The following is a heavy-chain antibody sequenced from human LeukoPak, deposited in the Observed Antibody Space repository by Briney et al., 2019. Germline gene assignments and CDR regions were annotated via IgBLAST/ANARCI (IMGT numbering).Heavy chain of an antibody. CDR3: AHATGYCSSTSCYGLGAFDI. V-gene: IGHV2-5*02. CDR1: GFSLSTSGVG. J-gene: IGHJ3*02. Sequence: SGPTLVKPTQTLTLTCTFSGFSLSTSGVGVGWIRQPPGKALEWLALIHWDDDKRYSPSLKSRLTITKDTSKNQVVLTMTNMDPVDTATYYCAHATGYCSSTSCYGLGAFDIWGQGTMVTVSS. D-gene: IGHD2-2*01. CDR2: IHWDDDK.